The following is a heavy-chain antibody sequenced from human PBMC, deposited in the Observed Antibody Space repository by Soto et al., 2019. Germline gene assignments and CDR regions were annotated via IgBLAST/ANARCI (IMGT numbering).Heavy chain of an antibody. D-gene: IGHD2-2*01. Sequence: GGSLRLSCAASGFTFSSYGMHWVRQAPGKGLEWVAVISYDGSNKYYADSVKGRFTISRDNSKNTLYLQMNSLRAEDTAVYYCAKDYYNGPFIVVVPAAMPVPWFDPWGQGTLVTVSS. CDR2: ISYDGSNK. J-gene: IGHJ5*02. CDR1: GFTFSSYG. CDR3: AKDYYNGPFIVVVPAAMPVPWFDP. V-gene: IGHV3-30*18.